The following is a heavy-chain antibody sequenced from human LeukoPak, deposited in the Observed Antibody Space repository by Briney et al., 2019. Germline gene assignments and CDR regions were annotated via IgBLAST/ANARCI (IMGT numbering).Heavy chain of an antibody. D-gene: IGHD3-3*01. J-gene: IGHJ4*02. CDR1: GFTFSSYS. V-gene: IGHV3-21*01. CDR2: ISSSSSYI. CDR3: ARDSSGYLYFDY. Sequence: NPGGSLRLSCAASGFTFSSYSMNWVRQAPGKGLEWVSSISSSSSYIYYADSVKGRFTISRDNAKNSLYLQMNSLRAEDTAVYYCARDSSGYLYFDYWGQGTLVTVSS.